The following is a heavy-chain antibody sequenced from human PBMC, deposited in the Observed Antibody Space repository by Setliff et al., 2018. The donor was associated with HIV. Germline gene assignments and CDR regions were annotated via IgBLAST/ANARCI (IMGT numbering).Heavy chain of an antibody. CDR3: ARDGPLFIVAAYY. D-gene: IGHD5-12*01. Sequence: ASVKVSCKASGYTFTSYGISWVRQAPGQGLEWMGWISAYNGNTNYAQKLQGRVTMTTDTSTSTAYIELRSLRSDDTAVYYCARDGPLFIVAAYYWGQGTLVTVSS. J-gene: IGHJ4*02. V-gene: IGHV1-18*01. CDR1: GYTFTSYG. CDR2: ISAYNGNT.